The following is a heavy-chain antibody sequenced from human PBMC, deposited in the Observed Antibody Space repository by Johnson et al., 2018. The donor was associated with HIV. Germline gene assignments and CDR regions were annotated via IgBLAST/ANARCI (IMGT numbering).Heavy chain of an antibody. J-gene: IGHJ3*02. V-gene: IGHV3-9*01. CDR2: ISWNSGII. D-gene: IGHD2-21*02. CDR1: GFTFDDFA. CDR3: AKDYCGGDCYAFDI. Sequence: VQLVESGGGLVQPGGSLRLSCAASGFTFDDFAMHWVRQAPGKGLEWVSGISWNSGIIGYADSVKGRFTISRDNAKNSLYLQMSSLRAEDTALYHCAKDYCGGDCYAFDIWGQGTMVTVSS.